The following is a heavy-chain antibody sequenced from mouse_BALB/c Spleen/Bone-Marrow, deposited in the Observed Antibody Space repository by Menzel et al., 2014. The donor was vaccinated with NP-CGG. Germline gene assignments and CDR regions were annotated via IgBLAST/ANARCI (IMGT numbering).Heavy chain of an antibody. CDR1: GYTFTSYV. D-gene: IGHD1-1*01. Sequence: VQLQQSGPELVKPGASVKMSCKASGYTFTSYVLHWVKQKPGQGLEWIGYINPYNDGSKYNEKFKGKATLTSDKSSSTAYMELSSLDSEDSAVYYCARTTVVDIYWYFNVWGAGTTVTVSS. V-gene: IGHV1-14*01. CDR2: INPYNDGS. CDR3: ARTTVVDIYWYFNV. J-gene: IGHJ1*01.